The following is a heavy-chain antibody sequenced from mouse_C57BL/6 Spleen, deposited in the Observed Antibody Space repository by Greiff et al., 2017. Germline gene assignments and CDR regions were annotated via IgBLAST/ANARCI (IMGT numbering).Heavy chain of an antibody. V-gene: IGHV1-53*01. CDR1: GYTFTSYW. CDR3: AREDGGLRRHSFYAMDY. D-gene: IGHD2-2*01. Sequence: QVQLKQPGTELVKPGASVKLSCKASGYTFTSYWMHWVKQRPGQGLEWIGNINPSNGGTNYNEKFKSKATLTVDKSSSTAYMQLSSLTSEDSAVYYCAREDGGLRRHSFYAMDYWGQGTSVTVSS. CDR2: INPSNGGT. J-gene: IGHJ4*01.